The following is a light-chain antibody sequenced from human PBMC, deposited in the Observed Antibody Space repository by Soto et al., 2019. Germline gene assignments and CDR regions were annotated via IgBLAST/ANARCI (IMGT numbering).Light chain of an antibody. J-gene: IGKJ1*01. CDR1: QSVSSY. Sequence: EIVLTQSPATLSLSPGERATLSCRASQSVSSYLAWYQQKPGQAPRLLIYDASNRATGIPARFSGSGSGTDITLTISSLEPEDYAVYYCQQRRNWPPRGTFGQGTKVEIK. V-gene: IGKV3-11*01. CDR2: DAS. CDR3: QQRRNWPPRGT.